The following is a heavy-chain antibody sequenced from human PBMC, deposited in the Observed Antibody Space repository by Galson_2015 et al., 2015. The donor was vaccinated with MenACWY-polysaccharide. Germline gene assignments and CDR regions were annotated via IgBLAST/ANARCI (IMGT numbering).Heavy chain of an antibody. CDR2: IYYRSKSYN. V-gene: IGHV6-1*01. D-gene: IGHD3-22*01. Sequence: CAISGDSVSSNSAAWNWIRQSPSRGLEWLGRIYYRSKSYNDYAVSVKSRITIYPDTSKNQFSLQLNSVTPEDTAVYFCARGGSGSLAPNGNAFDVWGQGTMVIVSS. CDR3: ARGGSGSLAPNGNAFDV. CDR1: GDSVSSNSAA. J-gene: IGHJ3*01.